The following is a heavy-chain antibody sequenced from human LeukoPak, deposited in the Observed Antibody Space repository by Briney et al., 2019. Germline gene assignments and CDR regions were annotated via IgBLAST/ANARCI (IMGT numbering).Heavy chain of an antibody. Sequence: PGGSLRLSCAASGFTFSSYSMNWVRQAPGKGLEWVSSISSSSSYIYYADSVKGRFTISRDNAKNSLYLQMNSLRAEDTAVYYCARDAGPSITTFGVVIRGREGYYFDYWGQGTLVTVSS. V-gene: IGHV3-21*01. CDR2: ISSSSSYI. CDR3: ARDAGPSITTFGVVIRGREGYYFDY. D-gene: IGHD3-3*01. J-gene: IGHJ4*02. CDR1: GFTFSSYS.